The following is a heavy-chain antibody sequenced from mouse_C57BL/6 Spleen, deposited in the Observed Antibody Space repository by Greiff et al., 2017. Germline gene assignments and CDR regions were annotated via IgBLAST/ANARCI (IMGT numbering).Heavy chain of an antibody. D-gene: IGHD2-2*01. J-gene: IGHJ3*01. CDR1: GFTFSSYA. V-gene: IGHV5-4*01. Sequence: EVKLVESGGGLVKPGGSLKLSCAASGFTFSSYAMSWVRQTPEKRLEWVATISDGGSYTYYPDNVKGRFTISRDNAKNNLYLQMSHLKSEDTAMYYCAREGYDDGFAYWGQGTLVTVSA. CDR2: ISDGGSYT. CDR3: AREGYDDGFAY.